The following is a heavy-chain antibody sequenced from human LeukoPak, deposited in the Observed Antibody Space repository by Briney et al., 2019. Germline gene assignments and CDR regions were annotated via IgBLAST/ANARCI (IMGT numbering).Heavy chain of an antibody. CDR2: ISSSSSYI. D-gene: IGHD3-10*01. V-gene: IGHV3-21*01. Sequence: PGGSLRLSCAASGFSFKNVWMNWVRQAPGKGLEWVSSISSSSSYIYYADSVKGRFTISRDNAKNSLYLQMNSLRAEDTAVYYCARGGSGSYYHLFDYWGQGTLVTVSS. CDR1: GFSFKNVW. J-gene: IGHJ4*02. CDR3: ARGGSGSYYHLFDY.